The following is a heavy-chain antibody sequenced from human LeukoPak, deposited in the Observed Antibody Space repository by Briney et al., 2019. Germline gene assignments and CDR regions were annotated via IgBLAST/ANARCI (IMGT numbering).Heavy chain of an antibody. D-gene: IGHD2-2*02. J-gene: IGHJ3*02. V-gene: IGHV3-23*01. CDR3: ARDLRIVVVPAAIKGNAFDI. Sequence: GGSLRLSCAASGYTFSSYAMSWVRQAPGKGLEWVSAISGSGGSTHYADSVKGRFTISRDNSKNTLYLQTNSLRAEDTAVYYCARDLRIVVVPAAIKGNAFDIWGQGTMVTVSS. CDR2: ISGSGGST. CDR1: GYTFSSYA.